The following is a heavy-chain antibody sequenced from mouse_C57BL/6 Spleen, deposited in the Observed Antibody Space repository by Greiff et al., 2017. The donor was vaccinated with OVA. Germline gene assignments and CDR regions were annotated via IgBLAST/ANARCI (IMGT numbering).Heavy chain of an antibody. CDR1: GFTFSDFY. Sequence: EVNVVESGGGLVQSGRSLRLSCATSGFTFSDFYMEWVRQAPGKGLEWIAASRNKANDYTTEYSASVKGRFIVSRDTSQSILYLQMNALRAEDTAIYYCARMRGNDYDAGYFDYWGQGTTLTVSS. CDR2: SRNKANDYTT. CDR3: ARMRGNDYDAGYFDY. V-gene: IGHV7-1*01. D-gene: IGHD2-4*01. J-gene: IGHJ2*01.